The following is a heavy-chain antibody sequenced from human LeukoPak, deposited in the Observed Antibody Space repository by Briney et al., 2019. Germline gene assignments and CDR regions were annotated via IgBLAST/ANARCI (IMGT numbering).Heavy chain of an antibody. J-gene: IGHJ3*02. CDR2: ISWNSGSI. Sequence: PGGSLRLSCAASGFTFDDYAMHWVRQAPGKGLEWVSGISWNSGSIGYADSAKGRFTISRDNAKNSLYLQMNSLRAEDTALYYCAKVIVSDDAFDIWGQGTMVTVSS. CDR3: AKVIVSDDAFDI. D-gene: IGHD2-2*01. CDR1: GFTFDDYA. V-gene: IGHV3-9*01.